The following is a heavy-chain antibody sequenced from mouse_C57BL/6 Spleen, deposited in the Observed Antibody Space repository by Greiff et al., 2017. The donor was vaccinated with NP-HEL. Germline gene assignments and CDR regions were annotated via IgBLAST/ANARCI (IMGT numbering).Heavy chain of an antibody. CDR3: TRGVLLPAWFAY. CDR2: IDPETGGT. Sequence: QVQLQQSGAELVRPGASVTLSCKASGYTFTDYEMHWVKQTPVHGLEWIGAIDPETGGTAYNQKFKGKAILTADKSSSTAYMELRSLTSEDSAVYYCTRGVLLPAWFAYWGQGTLVTVSA. J-gene: IGHJ3*01. CDR1: GYTFTDYE. D-gene: IGHD1-1*01. V-gene: IGHV1-15*01.